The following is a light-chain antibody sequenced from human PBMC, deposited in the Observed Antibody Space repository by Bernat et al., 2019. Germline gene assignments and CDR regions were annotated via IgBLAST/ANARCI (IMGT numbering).Light chain of an antibody. CDR1: QTVSSRH. Sequence: EIVLTQSPDTLSLSPGERATLSCRASQTVSSRHLAWYQQKPGQAPRVLIYGASSRAFGIPDRFSGSGSGTDFTLTISRLEPEDFAVYFCQQYEMSPLTFGGGTKVEI. CDR3: QQYEMSPLT. V-gene: IGKV3-20*01. J-gene: IGKJ4*01. CDR2: GAS.